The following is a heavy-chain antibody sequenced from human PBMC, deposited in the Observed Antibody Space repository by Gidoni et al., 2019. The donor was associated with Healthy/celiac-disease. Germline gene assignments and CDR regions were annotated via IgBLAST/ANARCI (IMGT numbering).Heavy chain of an antibody. Sequence: QVQLQESGPGLVKPSETLSLTCTVSGGSISSYYWSWIRPPAGKGLEWIGRIYTSGSTNYNPALKSRVTMSVDTSKNQFSLKLSSVTAADTAVYYCARTLGYCSSTSCYRYWFDPWGQGTLVTVSS. V-gene: IGHV4-4*07. D-gene: IGHD2-2*02. CDR1: GGSISSYY. J-gene: IGHJ5*02. CDR2: IYTSGST. CDR3: ARTLGYCSSTSCYRYWFDP.